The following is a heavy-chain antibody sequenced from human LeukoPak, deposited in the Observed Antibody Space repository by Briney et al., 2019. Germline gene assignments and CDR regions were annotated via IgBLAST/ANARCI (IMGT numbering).Heavy chain of an antibody. Sequence: GESLKISCKGSGYSFTRDWIGWVRQMPGKGLEWMAIIYPGDSDTRYSPSFQGQVTISADKSINTAYLQWSSLKASDTAMYYCARRVVNNRNWYFDLWGRGTLVTVSS. D-gene: IGHD4-23*01. J-gene: IGHJ2*01. CDR2: IYPGDSDT. CDR1: GYSFTRDW. V-gene: IGHV5-51*01. CDR3: ARRVVNNRNWYFDL.